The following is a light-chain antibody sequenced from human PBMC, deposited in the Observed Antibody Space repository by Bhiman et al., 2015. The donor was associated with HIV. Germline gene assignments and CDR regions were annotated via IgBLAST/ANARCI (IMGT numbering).Light chain of an antibody. Sequence: SSELTQDPAVSVALGQTVRITCQGDSLRTYYASWYQQKPGQAPVLVIYAKNNRPSGIPDRFSGSSSGNTASLTITGAQAEDEADYYCNSRDTSGNHWVFGGGTKLTV. CDR3: NSRDTSGNHWV. J-gene: IGLJ3*02. V-gene: IGLV3-19*01. CDR1: SLRTYY. CDR2: AKN.